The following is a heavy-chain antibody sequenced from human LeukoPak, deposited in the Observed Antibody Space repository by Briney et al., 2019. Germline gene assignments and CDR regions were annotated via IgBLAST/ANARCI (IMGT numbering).Heavy chain of an antibody. J-gene: IGHJ4*02. CDR3: ARKAPTYYHGSGSYSK. CDR1: GGSFSGYY. V-gene: IGHV4-34*01. CDR2: INHSGST. D-gene: IGHD3-10*01. Sequence: SETLSLTCAVYGGSFSGYYWSWIRQPPGKGLEWIGEINHSGSTNYNPSLKRRVTISVDTSKNQFSLKLSSVTAADTAVYYCARKAPTYYHGSGSYSKWGKGTLVTVSS.